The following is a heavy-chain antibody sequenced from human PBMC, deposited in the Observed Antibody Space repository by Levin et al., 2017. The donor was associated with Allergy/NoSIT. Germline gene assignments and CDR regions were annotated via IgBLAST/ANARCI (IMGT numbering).Heavy chain of an antibody. CDR2: IYYAGST. CDR3: AGQWYSSGWEIDS. CDR1: GGSIRNSNFY. V-gene: IGHV4-39*07. D-gene: IGHD6-19*01. J-gene: IGHJ4*02. Sequence: SETLSLTCSVSGGSIRNSNFYWAWVRQPPGKGLEWIGSIYYAGSTYYNPSLKSRVTISLDTSKNQFSLKVISVTAADTAVYYGAGQWYSSGWEIDSWGQGALVTVSS.